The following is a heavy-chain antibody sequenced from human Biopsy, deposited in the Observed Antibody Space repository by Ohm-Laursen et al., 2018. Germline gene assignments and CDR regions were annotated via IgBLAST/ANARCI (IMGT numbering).Heavy chain of an antibody. J-gene: IGHJ6*02. CDR2: INPTGGTT. V-gene: IGHV1-46*01. CDR3: ARDETGSSVFGPYYYGMDV. D-gene: IGHD3-9*01. CDR1: GYSFTKYY. Sequence: ASVKVSCKASGYSFTKYYINWVRQTPGQGLEWMGIINPTGGTTSYAEKFQGRVTLTRDTSTGTVYLELNSLIYEDTALYYCARDETGSSVFGPYYYGMDVWGQGTTVTVSS.